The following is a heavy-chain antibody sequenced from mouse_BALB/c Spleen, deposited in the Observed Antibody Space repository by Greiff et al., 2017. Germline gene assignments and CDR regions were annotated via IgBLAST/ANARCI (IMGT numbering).Heavy chain of an antibody. J-gene: IGHJ3*01. Sequence: EVQVVESGGGLVKPGGSLKLSCAASGFTFSSYAMSWVRQSPEKRLEWVAEISSGGSYTYYPDTVTGRFTISRDNAKNTLYLEMSSLRSEDAAMYCCAREGGCWGQGALVTVSA. CDR1: GFTFSSYA. CDR2: ISSGGSYT. CDR3: AREGGC. V-gene: IGHV5-9-4*01.